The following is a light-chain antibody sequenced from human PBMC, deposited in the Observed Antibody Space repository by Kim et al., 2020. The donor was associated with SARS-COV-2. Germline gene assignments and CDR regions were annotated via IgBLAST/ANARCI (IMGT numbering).Light chain of an antibody. J-gene: IGKJ2*01. CDR3: LQDYNYPRA. CDR2: VSS. CDR1: HSIVNQ. Sequence: GDTVLIPCRASHSIVNQLGWYHPRPGKAPKRLIYVSSILQSGVPSRFRGRGSGTDFTLTISGLQPEDFGTYYCLQDYNYPRAFGQGTKLEI. V-gene: IGKV1-6*01.